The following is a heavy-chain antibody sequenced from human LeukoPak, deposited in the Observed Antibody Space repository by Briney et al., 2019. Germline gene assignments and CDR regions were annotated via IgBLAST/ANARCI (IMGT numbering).Heavy chain of an antibody. Sequence: GGSLRLSCAASGYTFSNFAVGWVRQAPGKGLEWVSSIGNGGTTYYAGSGKGRFSISRDNSKNTLSLQVNSLRAEDTAVYYCAKMRGHPREAYYFDSWGQGALVTVSS. V-gene: IGHV3-23*01. CDR1: GYTFSNFA. CDR3: AKMRGHPREAYYFDS. J-gene: IGHJ4*02. CDR2: IGNGGTT. D-gene: IGHD1-26*01.